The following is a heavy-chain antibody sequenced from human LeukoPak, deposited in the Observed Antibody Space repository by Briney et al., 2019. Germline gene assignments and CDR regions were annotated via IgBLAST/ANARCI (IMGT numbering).Heavy chain of an antibody. CDR2: MKEDGSEK. D-gene: IGHD4-17*01. Sequence: GGSLRLSCAAFGFRFSNYWMSWVRQAPGKALEWVANMKEDGSEKYYGNSVKGRFTISRDNAKNSLYLQMNSLRAEDTAVYYCAKESEYGYHIDYWGQGTLVTVSS. V-gene: IGHV3-7*01. J-gene: IGHJ4*02. CDR1: GFRFSNYW. CDR3: AKESEYGYHIDY.